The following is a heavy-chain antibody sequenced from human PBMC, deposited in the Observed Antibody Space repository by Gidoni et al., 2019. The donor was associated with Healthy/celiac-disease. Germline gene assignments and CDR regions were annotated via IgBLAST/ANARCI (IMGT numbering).Heavy chain of an antibody. CDR1: RASVPSTTAA. CDR3: ARDMITFGGVIGNYYYYGMDV. J-gene: IGHJ6*02. D-gene: IGHD3-16*02. Sequence: QVQLPQSGPGLVKPSQTHSLTCAISRASVPSTTAAWNCIRQSPSSGLEWLGRTYYRSKWYNDDAVSVKSRITSNPDTSKNQFSLQLNSVTPEDTAVYYCARDMITFGGVIGNYYYYGMDVWGQGTTVTVSS. CDR2: TYYRSKWYN. V-gene: IGHV6-1*01.